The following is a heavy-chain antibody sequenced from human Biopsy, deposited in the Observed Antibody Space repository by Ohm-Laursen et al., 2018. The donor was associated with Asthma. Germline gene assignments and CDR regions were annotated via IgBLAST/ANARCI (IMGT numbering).Heavy chain of an antibody. V-gene: IGHV4-34*01. D-gene: IGHD2-2*01. CDR3: ARAGQCSSTSCYNPGWFDP. CDR2: INHSGST. CDR1: GGSFSGYY. J-gene: IGHJ5*02. Sequence: PGTLSLTWAVYGGSFSGYYWSWIRQPPGKGLEWIGEINHSGSTNYNPSPKSRVTISVDTSKNQFSLKLSSVTAADTAVYYCARAGQCSSTSCYNPGWFDPWGQGTLVTVSS.